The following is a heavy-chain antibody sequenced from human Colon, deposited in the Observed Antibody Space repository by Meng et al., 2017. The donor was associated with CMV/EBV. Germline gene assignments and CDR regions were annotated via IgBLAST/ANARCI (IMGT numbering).Heavy chain of an antibody. CDR2: ISAYNGET. V-gene: IGHV1-18*01. Sequence: ASVKVSCKGSNYTFTNYGIAWVRQAPGQGLEWMGWISAYNGETKYEEKLQDRVTMTTDTSTSTAYMELRSLRSDDTAVYYCASGEVMGPGDHWGQGTLVTVSS. D-gene: IGHD3-16*01. J-gene: IGHJ4*02. CDR3: ASGEVMGPGDH. CDR1: NYTFTNYG.